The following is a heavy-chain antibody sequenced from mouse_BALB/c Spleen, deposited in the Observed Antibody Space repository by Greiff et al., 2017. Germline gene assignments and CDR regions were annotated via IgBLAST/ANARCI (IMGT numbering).Heavy chain of an antibody. D-gene: IGHD4-1*01. CDR2: ISSGGSYT. Sequence: EVQGVESGGGLVKPGGSLKLSCAASGFTFSSYTMSWVRQTPEKRLEWVATISSGGSYTYYPDSVKGRFTISRDNAKNTLYLQMSSLQSEDTAMYYCTRSYLGAMDYWGQGTSVTVSS. CDR1: GFTFSSYT. J-gene: IGHJ4*01. CDR3: TRSYLGAMDY. V-gene: IGHV5-6-4*01.